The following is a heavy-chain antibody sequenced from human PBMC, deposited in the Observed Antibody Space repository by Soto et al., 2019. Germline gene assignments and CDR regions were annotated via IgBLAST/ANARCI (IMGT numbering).Heavy chain of an antibody. CDR2: ISGSGGGT. CDR3: AKRGPNSGYDYLVYYFDY. V-gene: IGHV3-23*01. Sequence: EVQLLESGGGLVQPGGSLRLSCAASGFTFSSYAMSWVRQAPGKGLEWVSAISGSGGGTYYADSVKGRFTISRDNSKNTLYLQMNSLRAEDTAVYYCAKRGPNSGYDYLVYYFDYWGQGTLVTVSS. J-gene: IGHJ4*02. CDR1: GFTFSSYA. D-gene: IGHD5-12*01.